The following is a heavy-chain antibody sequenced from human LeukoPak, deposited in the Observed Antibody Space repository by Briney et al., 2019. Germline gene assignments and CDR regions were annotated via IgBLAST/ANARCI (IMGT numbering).Heavy chain of an antibody. Sequence: GGSLRLSCAASRFTFSNYAMSWVRQAPGKGLEWVSGISGSGGSTYYADSVKGRFTISRDNSKNTVDLQMNSLRAEDTAVYYCTKWSGYGDSWGQGTLVTVSS. CDR1: RFTFSNYA. CDR2: ISGSGGST. CDR3: TKWSGYGDS. V-gene: IGHV3-23*01. D-gene: IGHD5-12*01. J-gene: IGHJ4*02.